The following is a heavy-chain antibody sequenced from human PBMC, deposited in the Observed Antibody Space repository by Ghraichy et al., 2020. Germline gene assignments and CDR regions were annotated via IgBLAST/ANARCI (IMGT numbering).Heavy chain of an antibody. CDR2: INTKGGAT. V-gene: IGHV1-2*02. CDR1: GYTFINYY. J-gene: IGHJ3*02. Sequence: ASVKVSCKASGYTFINYYIHWVRRAPGQGLEWVGWINTKGGATSYAQKFQGSVTITSDTSISTVYMDFRTLKSDDTALYYCVRDREHIFDIWGQGTMVTVSS. D-gene: IGHD1/OR15-1a*01. CDR3: VRDREHIFDI.